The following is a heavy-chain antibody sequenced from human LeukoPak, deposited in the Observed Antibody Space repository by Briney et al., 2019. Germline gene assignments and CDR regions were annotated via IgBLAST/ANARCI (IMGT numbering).Heavy chain of an antibody. J-gene: IGHJ4*02. CDR3: ASAYYYDSSGYCPSGY. CDR1: GYTFTGYY. D-gene: IGHD3-22*01. Sequence: ASVKVSCKASGYTFTGYYMHWVRQAPGQGLEWMGWINPNSGGTNYAQKFQGWVTMTRDTSISTAYMELSRLRSGDTAVYYCASAYYYDSSGYCPSGYWGQGTLVTVSS. V-gene: IGHV1-2*04. CDR2: INPNSGGT.